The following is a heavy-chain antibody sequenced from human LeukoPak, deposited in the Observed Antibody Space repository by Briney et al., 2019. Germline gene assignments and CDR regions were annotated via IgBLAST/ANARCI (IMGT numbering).Heavy chain of an antibody. CDR3: GNDEVVKRPPYYYYMDV. CDR1: GGSISSYY. CDR2: IYTSGST. V-gene: IGHV4-4*07. J-gene: IGHJ6*03. D-gene: IGHD1-1*01. Sequence: SETLSLTCTVSGGSISSYYWSWIRQPAGKGLEWIGRIYTSGSTNYNPSLKSRVTMSVDTSKNQFSLKLSSVPAADTAVFYCGNDEVVKRPPYYYYMDVWGKGTTVTVSS.